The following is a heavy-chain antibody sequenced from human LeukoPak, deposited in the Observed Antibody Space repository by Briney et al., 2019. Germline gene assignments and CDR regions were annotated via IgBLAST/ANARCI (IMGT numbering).Heavy chain of an antibody. CDR2: IYTSGST. CDR3: ARQWELVWFDP. CDR1: GGSISSYY. D-gene: IGHD1-26*01. V-gene: IGHV4-4*09. J-gene: IGHJ5*02. Sequence: SEPLSLTFTVSGGSISSYYWSWIRPPPGKGLEWIGYIYTSGSTNYNPPLKSRVTISVDTSKNQFSLKLSSVTAADTAVYYCARQWELVWFDPWGQGTLVTVSS.